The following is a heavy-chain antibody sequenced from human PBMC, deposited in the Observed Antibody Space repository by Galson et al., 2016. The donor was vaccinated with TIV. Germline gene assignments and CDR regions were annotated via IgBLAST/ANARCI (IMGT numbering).Heavy chain of an antibody. CDR3: ARAPGYTGYSYGYFDS. Sequence: QSGAEVKKPEESLRISCKASGDSISSYWVGWVRQIPGKGLEWMGIIYAGDSDTRYSPSFQGQVTISADESVSTAYLQWSNLKASDSAMYFCARAPGYTGYSYGYFDSWGRGTLVTVSS. CDR1: GDSISSYW. V-gene: IGHV5-51*03. D-gene: IGHD5-18*01. CDR2: IYAGDSDT. J-gene: IGHJ4*02.